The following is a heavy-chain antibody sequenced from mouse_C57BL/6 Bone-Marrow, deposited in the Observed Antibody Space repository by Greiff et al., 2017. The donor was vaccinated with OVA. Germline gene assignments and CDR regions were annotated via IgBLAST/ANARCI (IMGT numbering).Heavy chain of an antibody. CDR2: IRSKSNNYAT. J-gene: IGHJ3*01. CDR3: VRHWGDAWFAY. CDR1: GFSFNTYA. Sequence: EVKLMESGGGLVQPKGSLKLSCAASGFSFNTYAMNWVRQAPGKGLEWVARIRSKSNNYATYYADSVKDRFTISRDDSESMLYLQMNNLKTEDTAMYYCVRHWGDAWFAYWGQGTLVTVSA. V-gene: IGHV10-1*01.